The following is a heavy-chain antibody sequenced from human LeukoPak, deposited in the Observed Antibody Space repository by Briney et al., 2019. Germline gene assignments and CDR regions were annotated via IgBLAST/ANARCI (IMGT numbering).Heavy chain of an antibody. D-gene: IGHD2-8*01. Sequence: GGSLRLSCAASGFTFSSYGMHWVRQAPGKGLEWVAYIQYDGSNEQYADSVKGRFSISRDSSKNILYLQMNSLRAEDTAVYYCAKDRCSNGVGCYYYYVDVWGKGTTVTISS. CDR1: GFTFSSYG. CDR3: AKDRCSNGVGCYYYYVDV. CDR2: IQYDGSNE. V-gene: IGHV3-30*02. J-gene: IGHJ6*03.